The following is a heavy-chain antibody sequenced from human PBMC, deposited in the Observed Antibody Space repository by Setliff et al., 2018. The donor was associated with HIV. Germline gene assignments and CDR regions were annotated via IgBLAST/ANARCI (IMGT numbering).Heavy chain of an antibody. D-gene: IGHD2-15*01. Sequence: ASVKVSCKASGYTSTSYDINWVRQGTGQGLEWMGWMNPNSGNTGYAQKFQGRVTMTRNTSISTAYMELSSLRSEDTAVYYCARSLTGGAATRAFDIWGQGTMVTVSS. CDR3: ARSLTGGAATRAFDI. J-gene: IGHJ3*02. V-gene: IGHV1-8*02. CDR2: MNPNSGNT. CDR1: GYTSTSYD.